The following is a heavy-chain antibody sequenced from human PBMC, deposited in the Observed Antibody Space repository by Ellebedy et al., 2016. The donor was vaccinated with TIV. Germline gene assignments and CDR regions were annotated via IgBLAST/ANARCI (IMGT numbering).Heavy chain of an antibody. V-gene: IGHV3-33*05. D-gene: IGHD4-11*01. Sequence: PGGSLRLSCAASGFSFRTYAMHWVRQAPGKGLEWVAVISYDGFNKFYTSSVKGRFTISRHSSENTLYLQMDSLRAEDTALYYCATENDDSSIAFWGQGTLVTVSS. CDR1: GFSFRTYA. J-gene: IGHJ4*02. CDR3: ATENDDSSIAF. CDR2: ISYDGFNK.